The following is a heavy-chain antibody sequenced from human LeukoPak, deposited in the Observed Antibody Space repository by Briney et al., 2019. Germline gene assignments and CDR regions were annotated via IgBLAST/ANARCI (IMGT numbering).Heavy chain of an antibody. D-gene: IGHD3-3*01. V-gene: IGHV3-48*03. J-gene: IGHJ3*02. Sequence: GGSLRLSCVASGFAFSSYEMNWVRQAPGKGLEWVSYISSSGSTIYYADSVKGRFTISRDNAKNSLYLQMNSLRAEDTAVYYCARASQRYYDFWSGPERGGAFDIWGQGTMVTVSS. CDR3: ARASQRYYDFWSGPERGGAFDI. CDR1: GFAFSSYE. CDR2: ISSSGSTI.